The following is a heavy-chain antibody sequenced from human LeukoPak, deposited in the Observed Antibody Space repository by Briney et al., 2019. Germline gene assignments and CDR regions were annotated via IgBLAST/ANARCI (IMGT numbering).Heavy chain of an antibody. CDR3: ARDSEIFGVVTPTFDY. J-gene: IGHJ4*02. CDR2: IIPIFGTA. Sequence: SVKVSCKASGGAFSSYAISWVRQAPGQGLEWMGRIIPIFGTANYAQKFQGRVTITTDESTSTAYMELSSLRSEDTAVYYCARDSEIFGVVTPTFDYWGQGTLVTVSS. CDR1: GGAFSSYA. D-gene: IGHD3-3*01. V-gene: IGHV1-69*05.